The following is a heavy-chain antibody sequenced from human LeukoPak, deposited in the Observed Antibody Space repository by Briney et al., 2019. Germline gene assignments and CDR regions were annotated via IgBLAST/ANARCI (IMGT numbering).Heavy chain of an antibody. CDR3: ARTLDCGGDCYPDAFDI. V-gene: IGHV1-2*02. D-gene: IGHD2-21*02. Sequence: ASVKVSCKASGYTFTGYYMHWVRQAPGQGLEWMGWINPNSGGTNYAQKFQGRVTMARDTSISTAYMELSRPRSDDTAAYYCARTLDCGGDCYPDAFDIWGQGTMVTVSS. CDR1: GYTFTGYY. CDR2: INPNSGGT. J-gene: IGHJ3*02.